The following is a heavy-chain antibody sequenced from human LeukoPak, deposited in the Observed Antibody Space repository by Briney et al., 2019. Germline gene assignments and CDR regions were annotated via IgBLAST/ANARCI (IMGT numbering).Heavy chain of an antibody. CDR3: ARRGSGYYVDY. V-gene: IGHV4-59*08. CDR2: IYYSGST. CDR1: GVSISSYY. Sequence: SETLSLTCTVSGVSISSYYWSWIRQPPGKGLEWIGYIYYSGSTNYNPSLKSRVTISVDTSKNQFSLKLSSVTAADTAVYYCARRGSGYYVDYWGQGTLVTVSS. D-gene: IGHD3-22*01. J-gene: IGHJ4*02.